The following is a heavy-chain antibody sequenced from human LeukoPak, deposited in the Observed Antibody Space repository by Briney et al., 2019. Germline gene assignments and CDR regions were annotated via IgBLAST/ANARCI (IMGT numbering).Heavy chain of an antibody. D-gene: IGHD3-10*01. CDR1: GFTFSSYS. Sequence: GGSLRLSCAASGFTFSSYSMNWLRQAPGEGLEWVSYISSSSSTIYYADSVKGRFTISRDNAKNSLYLQMNSLRAEDTAVYYCARRRGYFDYWGQGTLVTVSS. CDR3: ARRRGYFDY. J-gene: IGHJ4*02. CDR2: ISSSSSTI. V-gene: IGHV3-48*01.